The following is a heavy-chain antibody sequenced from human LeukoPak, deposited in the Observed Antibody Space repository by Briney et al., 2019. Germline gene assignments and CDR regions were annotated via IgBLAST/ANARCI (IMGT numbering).Heavy chain of an antibody. CDR1: GGTFSSYA. V-gene: IGHV1-69*05. D-gene: IGHD3-3*01. J-gene: IGHJ4*02. Sequence: SVKVSCKASGGTFSSYAISWVRQAPGQWLEWMGGIIPIFGTANYAQKFQGRVTITTDESTSTAYMELSSLRSEDTAVYYCARGGDGMPWSGYSIHFDYWGQGTLVTVSS. CDR3: ARGGDGMPWSGYSIHFDY. CDR2: IIPIFGTA.